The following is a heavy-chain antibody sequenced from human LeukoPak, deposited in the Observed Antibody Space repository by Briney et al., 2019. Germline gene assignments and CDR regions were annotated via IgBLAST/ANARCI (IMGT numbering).Heavy chain of an antibody. CDR1: GGTISSSSYY. CDR2: IYYSGST. J-gene: IGHJ3*02. Sequence: SETLSLTCTVSGGTISSSSYYWGWIRQPPGKGLEWIGSIYYSGSTYYNPSLKSRVTISVDTSKNQFSLKLSSVTAADTAVYYCASETRIRGIRGRFAFDIWGQGTLVTVSS. CDR3: ASETRIRGIRGRFAFDI. D-gene: IGHD3-10*01. V-gene: IGHV4-39*01.